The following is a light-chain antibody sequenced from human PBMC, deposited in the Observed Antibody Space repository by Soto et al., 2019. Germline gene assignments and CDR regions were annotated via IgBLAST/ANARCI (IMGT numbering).Light chain of an antibody. V-gene: IGKV3-20*01. CDR2: GAS. J-gene: IGKJ3*01. CDR3: QHYGTSRVT. Sequence: EIVLTQSPGTLSLSPGERATLSCGASQSVSSNYLAWYQQKPGQAPRLLIYGASSRATGVPDRFSGSGSGTDFTLTISRLEPEDFAVYSCQHYGTSRVTFGPGTKVDIK. CDR1: QSVSSNY.